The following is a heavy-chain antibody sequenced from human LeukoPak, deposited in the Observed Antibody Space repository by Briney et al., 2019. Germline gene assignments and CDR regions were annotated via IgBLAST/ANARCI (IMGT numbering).Heavy chain of an antibody. J-gene: IGHJ6*02. CDR1: GCSFTSYW. CDR2: IYPGDSDT. V-gene: IGHV5-51*01. D-gene: IGHD4-17*01. Sequence: GESLKISCKGSGCSFTSYWIGWVRQMPGKGLEWMGIIYPGDSDTRYSPSFQGQVTISADKSISTAYLQWSSLKASDTAMYYCASPTRSYGDYAYYYGMDVWGQGTTVTVSS. CDR3: ASPTRSYGDYAYYYGMDV.